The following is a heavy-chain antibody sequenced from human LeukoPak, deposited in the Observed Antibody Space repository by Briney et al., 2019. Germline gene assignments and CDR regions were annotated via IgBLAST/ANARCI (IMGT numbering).Heavy chain of an antibody. CDR3: ARRGSPSFNWFDP. Sequence: SETLSLTCAASGYSISSGYYWGWIRQPPGKGLEWIASIYHSGSTYYNPSLKSRVTISVDTSKNQFSLKLSSVTATDTAVYYCARRGSPSFNWFDPWGQGTLVTVSS. J-gene: IGHJ5*02. CDR2: IYHSGST. D-gene: IGHD6-6*01. V-gene: IGHV4-38-2*01. CDR1: GYSISSGYY.